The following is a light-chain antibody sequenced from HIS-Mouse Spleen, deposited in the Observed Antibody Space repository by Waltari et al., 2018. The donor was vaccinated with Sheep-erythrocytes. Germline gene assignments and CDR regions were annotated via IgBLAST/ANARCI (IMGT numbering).Light chain of an antibody. CDR1: QSTSSW. V-gene: IGKV1-5*03. J-gene: IGKJ1*01. CDR2: KAS. Sequence: DIQMTQSPSTLSASVGDRVTITCRASQSTSSWLAWYQQKPGKAPKLLIYKASSLESGVPSRFSGSGSWTEFTLTISSLQPDDFATYYCQQYNSYSWTFGQGTKVEIK. CDR3: QQYNSYSWT.